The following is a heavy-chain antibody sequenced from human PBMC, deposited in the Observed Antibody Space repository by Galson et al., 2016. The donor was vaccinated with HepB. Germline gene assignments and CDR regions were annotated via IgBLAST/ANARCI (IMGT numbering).Heavy chain of an antibody. V-gene: IGHV4-59*01. D-gene: IGHD6-19*01. Sequence: SETLSLTCTVSGGSISSYFWTWIRQPPGKGLEWIGYIYNSGSTNYNPSLKTPVTISVDTSKNQFSLKLSSVTAADTAVYYCARDIGGSGSNLAFDIWGQGTMVPGSS. CDR3: ARDIGGSGSNLAFDI. CDR2: IYNSGST. J-gene: IGHJ3*02. CDR1: GGSISSYF.